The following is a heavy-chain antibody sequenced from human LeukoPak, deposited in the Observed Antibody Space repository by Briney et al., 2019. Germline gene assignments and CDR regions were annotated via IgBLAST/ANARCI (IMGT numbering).Heavy chain of an antibody. V-gene: IGHV4-39*07. CDR2: IYYSGST. CDR3: ASRYYDSSGYYYFDY. Sequence: SETLSLTCTVSGGSISSSSYYWGWIRQPPGKGLEWIGSIYYSGSTYYNPSLKSRATISVDTSKNQFSLKLSSVTAADTAVYYCASRYYDSSGYYYFDYWGQGTLVTVSS. J-gene: IGHJ4*02. D-gene: IGHD3-22*01. CDR1: GGSISSSSYY.